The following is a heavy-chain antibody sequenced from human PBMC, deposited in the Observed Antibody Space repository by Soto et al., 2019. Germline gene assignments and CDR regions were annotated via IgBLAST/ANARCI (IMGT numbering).Heavy chain of an antibody. V-gene: IGHV4-34*01. J-gene: IGHJ5*01. Sequence: PSETLSLTCAVYGGSFSGYYWSWIRQPPGKGLEWIGEINHSGSTNYNPSLKSRVTISVDTSKNQFSLKLSSVTAADTAVYYCVRTGRRYNWNQFDFRGQGTLDTVSS. CDR3: VRTGRRYNWNQFDF. D-gene: IGHD1-20*01. CDR2: INHSGST. CDR1: GGSFSGYY.